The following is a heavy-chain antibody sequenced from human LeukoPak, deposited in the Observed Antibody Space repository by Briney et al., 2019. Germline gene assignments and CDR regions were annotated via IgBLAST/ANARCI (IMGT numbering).Heavy chain of an antibody. J-gene: IGHJ4*02. CDR3: ARDRIHNEVSGCDY. D-gene: IGHD6-19*01. Sequence: QPGRSLRLSCAASGFTFSSYGMHWVRQAPGKGLEWVAVIWYDGSNKYYADSVKGRFTISRDNSKNTLYLQMNSLRAEDTAVYYCARDRIHNEVSGCDYWGQGTLVTVSS. CDR1: GFTFSSYG. V-gene: IGHV3-33*01. CDR2: IWYDGSNK.